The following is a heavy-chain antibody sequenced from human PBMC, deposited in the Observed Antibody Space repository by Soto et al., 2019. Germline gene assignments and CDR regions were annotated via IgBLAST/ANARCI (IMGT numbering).Heavy chain of an antibody. Sequence: SETLSLTCAVYGGSFSGYYWSWIRQPPGKGLEWIGEINHSGSTNYNPSLKSRVTISVDTSKNQFSLKLSSVTAADTAVYYCARSRGGYSYGFLSYSGMDVWGQGTTVTVSS. D-gene: IGHD5-18*01. CDR1: GGSFSGYY. CDR3: ARSRGGYSYGFLSYSGMDV. V-gene: IGHV4-34*01. CDR2: INHSGST. J-gene: IGHJ6*02.